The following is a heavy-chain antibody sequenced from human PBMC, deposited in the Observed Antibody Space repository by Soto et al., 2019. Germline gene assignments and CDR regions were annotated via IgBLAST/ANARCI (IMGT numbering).Heavy chain of an antibody. D-gene: IGHD3-16*01. V-gene: IGHV1-69*06. Sequence: QVQLEQSGSEVKKSGSSVKVSCKASGYSFSSHAITVVRQAPRQALDWMGGIIPVFGTPSYAQQFYDRGTISAEKSTNTSYLELRSLRSEDTAAYYCWRGGALSTSWYWGDGLDPWGQGNQVTVSS. CDR3: WRGGALSTSWYWGDGLDP. CDR1: GYSFSSHA. J-gene: IGHJ5*02. CDR2: IIPVFGTP.